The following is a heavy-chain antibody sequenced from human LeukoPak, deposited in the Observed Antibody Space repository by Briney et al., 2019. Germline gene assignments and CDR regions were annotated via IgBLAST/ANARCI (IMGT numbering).Heavy chain of an antibody. CDR2: IYSGGST. CDR1: GFTVSSNY. D-gene: IGHD4-11*01. Sequence: GGSLRLSCAASGFTVSSNYMSWVRQAPGKGLEWVSVIYSGGSTYYADSVKGRFTISRDNPKNTLYLQMNSLRAEDTAVYYCASEMTTDDAFDIWGQGTMVTVSS. CDR3: ASEMTTDDAFDI. V-gene: IGHV3-53*01. J-gene: IGHJ3*02.